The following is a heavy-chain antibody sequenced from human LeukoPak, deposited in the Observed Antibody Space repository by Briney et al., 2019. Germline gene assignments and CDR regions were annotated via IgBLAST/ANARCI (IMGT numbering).Heavy chain of an antibody. J-gene: IGHJ4*02. CDR2: IVPSDSDT. CDR3: ARMEATTQFDY. CDR1: GYSFTSYW. D-gene: IGHD5-12*01. Sequence: GESLRISCKASGYSFTSYWITWVRQMPGKGLEWMGKIVPSDSDTNYSPSFRGHVTISADKSISTAYLRWSSLKASDTAIYYCARMEATTQFDYWGQGTLVTVSS. V-gene: IGHV5-10-1*01.